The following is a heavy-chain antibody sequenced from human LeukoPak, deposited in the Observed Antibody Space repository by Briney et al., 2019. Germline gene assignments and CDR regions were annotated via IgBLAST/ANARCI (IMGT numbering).Heavy chain of an antibody. CDR1: GYSFSSYW. D-gene: IGHD2-2*01. Sequence: GALLLICCQASGYSFSSYWIGCVRQMPGKGLEWMGLIYPGDCDTRYSSSFQGQVTISADKSISTAYRQSSSRKPTDTAIYYCDRHITPADNGRPLDYWGQGTLVTASS. CDR3: DRHITPADNGRPLDY. CDR2: IYPGDCDT. V-gene: IGHV5-51*01. J-gene: IGHJ4*02.